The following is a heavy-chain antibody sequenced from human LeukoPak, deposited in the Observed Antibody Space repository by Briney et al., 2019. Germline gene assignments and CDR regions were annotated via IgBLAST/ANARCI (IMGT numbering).Heavy chain of an antibody. CDR1: GGSISTVNW. J-gene: IGHJ6*03. CDR3: ARVAVPAPTYYYYMDV. V-gene: IGHV4-4*02. Sequence: SETLSLTCAVSGGSISTVNWWSWARQPPGKGLEWIGEIYHSGSTNYNPSLKSRVTISVDKSKNQFSLKLSSVTAADTAVYYCARVAVPAPTYYYYMDVWGEGTTVTVSS. D-gene: IGHD2-2*01. CDR2: IYHSGST.